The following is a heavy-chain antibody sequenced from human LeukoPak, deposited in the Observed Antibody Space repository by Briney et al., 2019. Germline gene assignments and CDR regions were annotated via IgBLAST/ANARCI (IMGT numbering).Heavy chain of an antibody. CDR2: IYTSGST. Sequence: SETLSLTCTVSGGSISSYYWSWIRQPAGKGLEWIGRIYTSGSTNYNPSLKSRVTMSVATSKNQFSLKLSSVTAADTAVYYCAREPHSSGWYRDAFDIWGQGTMVTVSS. CDR3: AREPHSSGWYRDAFDI. CDR1: GGSISSYY. V-gene: IGHV4-4*07. D-gene: IGHD6-19*01. J-gene: IGHJ3*02.